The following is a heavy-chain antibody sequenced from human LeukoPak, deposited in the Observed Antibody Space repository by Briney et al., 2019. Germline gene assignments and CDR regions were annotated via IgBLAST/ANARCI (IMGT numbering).Heavy chain of an antibody. J-gene: IGHJ4*02. CDR1: GVSIGSHY. CDR3: ARDAY. Sequence: TSETLSLTCTVSGVSIGSHYRSWIRQSPGKGREWIGCVYNSGTTVYNPSLTGRVTISVDTSKNQYSLNLRSVTAADAAVYYCARDAYWGQGILVTVSS. CDR2: VYNSGTT. V-gene: IGHV4-59*11.